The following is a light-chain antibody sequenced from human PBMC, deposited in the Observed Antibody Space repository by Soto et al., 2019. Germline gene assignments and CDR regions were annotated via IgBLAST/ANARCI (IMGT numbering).Light chain of an antibody. J-gene: IGKJ5*01. CDR2: EAS. CDR3: QQYGSSPAT. Sequence: EIVLTQSPVTLSLSPGERATLSCRASQSVSSYLAWYQQKPGQAPRLLMYEASNRATGIPARFSGSGSGTDFTLTISRLEPEDFAVYYCQQYGSSPATFGQGTRLEIK. CDR1: QSVSSY. V-gene: IGKV3-20*01.